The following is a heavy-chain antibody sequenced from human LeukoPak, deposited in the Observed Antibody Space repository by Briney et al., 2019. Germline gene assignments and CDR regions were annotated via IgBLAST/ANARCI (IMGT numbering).Heavy chain of an antibody. CDR2: ISGSGGST. D-gene: IGHD4-17*01. CDR1: GFTFSSYA. V-gene: IGHV3-23*01. J-gene: IGHJ4*02. Sequence: GGSLRLSCAASGFTFSSYAMSWVRQAPGKGLEWVSAISGSGGSTYYADSVKGRFTISRDNSKNTLYLQMNSLRAEDTAVYYCAKDDDYGGYGQEGYFDYWGQGTLVTVSS. CDR3: AKDDDYGGYGQEGYFDY.